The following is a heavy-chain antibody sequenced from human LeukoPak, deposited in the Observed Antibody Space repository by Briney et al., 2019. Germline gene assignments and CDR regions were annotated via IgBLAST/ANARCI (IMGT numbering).Heavy chain of an antibody. D-gene: IGHD2-2*02. V-gene: IGHV4-34*01. CDR3: ARGGIRVVVVPAAIRGWFDP. CDR1: GGSFSGDH. Sequence: SETLSLTCSAYGGSFSGDHWSWIRQPPGKGLEWIGEINHSGSTNYNPSLKSRVTISVDTSKNQFSLKLSSVTATDTAVYYCARGGIRVVVVPAAIRGWFDPWGQGTLVTVSS. J-gene: IGHJ5*02. CDR2: INHSGST.